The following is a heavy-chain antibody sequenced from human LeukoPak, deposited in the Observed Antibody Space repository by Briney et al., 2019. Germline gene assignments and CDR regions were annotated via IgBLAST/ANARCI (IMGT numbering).Heavy chain of an antibody. CDR2: IIPIFGTA. V-gene: IGHV1-69*13. D-gene: IGHD5-24*01. CDR1: GGTFSSYA. J-gene: IGHJ6*04. CDR3: ARGAGYSTLPYYYGMDV. Sequence: GASVKVSCKASGGTFSSYAISWVRQAPGQGLEWMGGIIPIFGTANYAQKFQGRVTITADESTSTAYMELSSLRSEDTAVYYCARGAGYSTLPYYYGMDVWGKGTTVTVSP.